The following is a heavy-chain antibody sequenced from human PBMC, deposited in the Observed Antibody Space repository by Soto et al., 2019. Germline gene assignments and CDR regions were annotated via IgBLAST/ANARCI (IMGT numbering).Heavy chain of an antibody. V-gene: IGHV4-39*01. CDR3: ERHRNSVATPAYFDV. J-gene: IGHJ4*02. CDR1: GDSISSRSYY. D-gene: IGHD2-15*01. Sequence: SETLSLTCTVTGDSISSRSYYWGWIRQPPGKGLEWIGSIYYSGSTYNNPSLRSRVSMSIDTSKDQFSLKLKSVTAADTALYFCERHRNSVATPAYFDVSGPGSLVTVS. CDR2: IYYSGST.